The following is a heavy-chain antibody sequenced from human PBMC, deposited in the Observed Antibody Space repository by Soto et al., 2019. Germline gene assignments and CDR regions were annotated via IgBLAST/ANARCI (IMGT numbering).Heavy chain of an antibody. V-gene: IGHV3-30*18. J-gene: IGHJ6*02. CDR3: AKDSVAIVPRRDSKKTLYYYYGMDV. D-gene: IGHD4-4*01. CDR1: GFTFSSYG. CDR2: ISYDGSNK. Sequence: GGSLRLSCAASGFTFSSYGMHWVRQAPGKGLEWVAVISYDGSNKYYADSVKGRFTISRDNSKNTLYLQMNSLRAEDTAVYYCAKDSVAIVPRRDSKKTLYYYYGMDVWGQGTTVTVSS.